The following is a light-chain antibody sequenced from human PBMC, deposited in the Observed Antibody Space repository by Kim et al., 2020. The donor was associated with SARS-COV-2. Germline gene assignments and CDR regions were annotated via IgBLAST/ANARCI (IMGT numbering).Light chain of an antibody. CDR3: MQALQTPLT. Sequence: DIVMTQFPLSLPVSPGEPASISCRSTQRLLHSNGNNYLDWYLQKPGQSPQLLIYLGSNRASGVPDRFSGSGSGTDFTLKISRVEAEDVGVYYCMQALQTPLTFGGGTKLEI. V-gene: IGKV2-28*01. J-gene: IGKJ4*01. CDR2: LGS. CDR1: QRLLHSNGNNY.